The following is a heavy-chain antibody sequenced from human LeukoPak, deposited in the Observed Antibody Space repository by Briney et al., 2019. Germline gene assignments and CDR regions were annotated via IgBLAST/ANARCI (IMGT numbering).Heavy chain of an antibody. D-gene: IGHD3-10*01. J-gene: IGHJ6*02. CDR1: GFTFSKYG. V-gene: IGHV3-33*01. Sequence: PGRSLRLSCAASGFTFSKYGMHWVPQAPGKALEWVADMWYDGSKEYSGVSVRRRFTISRDRTEHTLSLHMNTLSAGHTAVYYWARDPYYGWGKYYHGVDLWGRGSTVTVSS. CDR3: ARDPYYGWGKYYHGVDL. CDR2: MWYDGSKE.